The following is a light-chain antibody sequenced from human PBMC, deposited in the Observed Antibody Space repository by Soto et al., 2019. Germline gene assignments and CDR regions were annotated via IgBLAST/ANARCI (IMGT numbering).Light chain of an antibody. J-gene: IGKJ5*01. CDR3: QHYNHLPIT. CDR2: DAS. V-gene: IGKV1-33*01. Sequence: IHITHWASSLSSSVGVTVTISCWASQDITNYLNWYQQKPGKVPRLLLYDASSLETGVPSRFSGSGSGTDFTFTISSLQPEDIATYYCQHYNHLPITFGQGTRLEIK. CDR1: QDITNY.